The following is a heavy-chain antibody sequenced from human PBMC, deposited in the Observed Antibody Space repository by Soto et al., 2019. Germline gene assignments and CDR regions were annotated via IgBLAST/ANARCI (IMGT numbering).Heavy chain of an antibody. CDR3: ARGLATLTSNWFDP. CDR1: GFTFSSYS. D-gene: IGHD4-4*01. V-gene: IGHV3-48*02. CDR2: ISSSSSTI. J-gene: IGHJ5*02. Sequence: GGSLRLSCAASGFTFSSYSMNWVRQAPGKGLEWVSYISSSSSTIFYADSVKGRFTISRDNAKNSLYLQMNSLRDEDTAVYYCARGLATLTSNWFDPWGQGTLVTVSS.